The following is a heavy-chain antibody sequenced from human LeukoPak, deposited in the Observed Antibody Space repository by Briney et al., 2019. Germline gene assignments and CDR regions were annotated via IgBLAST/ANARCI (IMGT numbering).Heavy chain of an antibody. CDR3: ARTGDRTGYYYYYMDV. Sequence: SETLSLTCTVSGDSINSYYWRWIRQPPGKGLEWIGNIYYSGIIKYNPSLKIRLTISLDTFKNQFSLKLSSVTAADTAVYYCARTGDRTGYYYYYMDVWGKGTTVTVSS. J-gene: IGHJ6*03. D-gene: IGHD7-27*01. V-gene: IGHV4-59*01. CDR2: IYYSGII. CDR1: GDSINSYY.